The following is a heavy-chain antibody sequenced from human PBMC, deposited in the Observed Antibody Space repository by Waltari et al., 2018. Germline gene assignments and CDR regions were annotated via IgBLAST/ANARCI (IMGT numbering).Heavy chain of an antibody. V-gene: IGHV4-59*01. J-gene: IGHJ4*02. CDR2: IFFSGST. CDR1: GGSISGFF. CDR3: ANAPHSLLLASNLHYFEY. D-gene: IGHD3-10*01. Sequence: QVQLQESGPGLVKPSETLSLTCSVSGGSISGFFWSWIRPPPGKGLEWIGYIFFSGSTTYTPSLNGRVTISMDTPRNQFSLKLTSMTAADTAVYYCANAPHSLLLASNLHYFEYWGQGTLVTVSS.